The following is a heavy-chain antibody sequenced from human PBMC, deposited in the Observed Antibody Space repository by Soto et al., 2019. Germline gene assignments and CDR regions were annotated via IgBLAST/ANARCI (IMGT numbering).Heavy chain of an antibody. J-gene: IGHJ4*02. D-gene: IGHD3-16*01. V-gene: IGHV3-30*18. CDR3: AKDQSQRGGVDY. Sequence: QVQLVESGGGVVQPGRSLRLSCAASRFTFSNYDMHWVRQAPGKGLEWVAVISDDGRNKYYADSVKGRFTISRENSKSTLYLEMNRLRAEDTAVYYCAKDQSQRGGVDYWGQGTLVTVSS. CDR2: ISDDGRNK. CDR1: RFTFSNYD.